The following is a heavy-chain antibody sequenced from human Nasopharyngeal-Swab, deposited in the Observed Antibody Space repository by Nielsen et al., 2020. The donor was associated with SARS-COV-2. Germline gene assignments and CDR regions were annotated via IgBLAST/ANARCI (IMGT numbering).Heavy chain of an antibody. CDR3: AREVGRGVVLAAMYPLDSPGITAFDP. CDR2: INPSGGST. V-gene: IGHV1-46*01. Sequence: ASVKVSCKASGYTFTSYYMHWVRQAPGQGLEWMGIINPSGGSTSYAQKFQGRVTMTRDTSTSTVYMELSSLRSEDTAVYYCAREVGRGVVLAAMYPLDSPGITAFDPWGQGTLVTVSS. D-gene: IGHD2-2*01. J-gene: IGHJ5*02. CDR1: GYTFTSYY.